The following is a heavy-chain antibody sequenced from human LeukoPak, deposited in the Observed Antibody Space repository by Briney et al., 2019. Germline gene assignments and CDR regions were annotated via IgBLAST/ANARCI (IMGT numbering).Heavy chain of an antibody. CDR1: GGTFSSYT. D-gene: IGHD5-12*01. J-gene: IGHJ4*02. Sequence: SVKVSCKASGGTFSSYTISWVRQAPGQGLEWMGRIIPILGIANYAQKFQGRVTITADKSTSTAYMELSSLRSEDTAVYYCARVVSRSSGYDYWGQGTLVTVSS. CDR3: ARVVSRSSGYDY. CDR2: IIPILGIA. V-gene: IGHV1-69*02.